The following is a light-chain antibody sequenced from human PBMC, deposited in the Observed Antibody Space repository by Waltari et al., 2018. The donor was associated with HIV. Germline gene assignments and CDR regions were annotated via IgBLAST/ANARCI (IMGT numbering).Light chain of an antibody. Sequence: QSALTQPPSAAGPPGQSVAISCTGTSSDVGPYDYVSWYQQHPDKAPRLIIYEVNKRPSGVPDRFSGSKSGNTASLTVSGLQAEDEADYYCTSYAGSNNLVIFGGGTKVTVL. J-gene: IGLJ2*01. V-gene: IGLV2-8*01. CDR2: EVN. CDR1: SSDVGPYDY. CDR3: TSYAGSNNLVI.